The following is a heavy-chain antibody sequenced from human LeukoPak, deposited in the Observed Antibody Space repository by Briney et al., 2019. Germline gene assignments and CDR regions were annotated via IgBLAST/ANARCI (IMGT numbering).Heavy chain of an antibody. CDR3: AKVGGSVLIYYYYYMDV. CDR2: IGGGGGST. V-gene: IGHV3-23*01. J-gene: IGHJ6*03. CDR1: GFTFSSYA. D-gene: IGHD3-16*01. Sequence: PGGSLRLSCAASGFTFSSYAMSWVRQAPGKGLEWVSVIGGGGGSTDYADSVKGRFTISRDNSKNTLYLQMNSLRAEDTAVYYCAKVGGSVLIYYYYYMDVWGKGTTVTVSS.